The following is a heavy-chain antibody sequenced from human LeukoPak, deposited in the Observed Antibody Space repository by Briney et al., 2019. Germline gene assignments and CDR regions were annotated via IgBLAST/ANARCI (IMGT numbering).Heavy chain of an antibody. CDR3: ARANGGSGSYHWTDAFDI. V-gene: IGHV1-46*01. CDR1: GYTFTSYY. D-gene: IGHD1-26*01. CDR2: INPSGGST. Sequence: ASVKVSCKASGYTFTSYYMHWVRQAPGQGLEWMGIINPSGGSTSYAQKFQGRVTMTRDTSTSTVYMELSSLRSEDTAVYYCARANGGSGSYHWTDAFDIWGQGTMVTVSS. J-gene: IGHJ3*02.